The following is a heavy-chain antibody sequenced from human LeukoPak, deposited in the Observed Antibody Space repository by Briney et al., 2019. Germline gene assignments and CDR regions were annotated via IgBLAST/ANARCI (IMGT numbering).Heavy chain of an antibody. V-gene: IGHV4-59*01. J-gene: IGHJ4*02. CDR3: ARRGYIAAAQYGY. D-gene: IGHD6-13*01. CDR1: GGSISSYY. CDR2: IYYSGTT. Sequence: SETLSLTCTVSGGSISSYYWSWIRQPPGKGLEWIGYIYYSGTTNYNPSLKSRVTISVDTSKNHFSLKLSSVAAADTAVYYCARRGYIAAAQYGYWGQGTLVTVSS.